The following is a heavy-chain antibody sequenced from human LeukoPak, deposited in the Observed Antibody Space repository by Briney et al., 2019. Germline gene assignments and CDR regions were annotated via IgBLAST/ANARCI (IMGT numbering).Heavy chain of an antibody. CDR1: GGTFSSYA. CDR3: ARDPYSSRFPGFDP. J-gene: IGHJ5*02. V-gene: IGHV1-69*13. CDR2: IIPIFGTA. D-gene: IGHD6-13*01. Sequence: SVKVSCKASGGTFSSYAISWVRQAPGQGLEWMGGIIPIFGTANYAQKSQGRVTITADESTSTAYMELSSLRSEDTAVYYCARDPYSSRFPGFDPWGQGTLVTVSS.